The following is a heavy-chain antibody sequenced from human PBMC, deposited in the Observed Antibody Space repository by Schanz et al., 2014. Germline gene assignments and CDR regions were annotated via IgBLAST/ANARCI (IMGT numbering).Heavy chain of an antibody. V-gene: IGHV3-33*08. CDR1: GFTFNSYA. D-gene: IGHD6-13*01. CDR2: IWSDGSTK. Sequence: VQLLESGGGLVQPGGSLRLSCAASGFTFNSYAMTWVRQAPGKGPEWVAVIWSDGSTKYYADSVKGRFTISRDNSKNTLYLQMNSLRAEDTAVYYCAREQIMAAAGLVDYWGHGTLVTVSS. J-gene: IGHJ4*01. CDR3: AREQIMAAAGLVDY.